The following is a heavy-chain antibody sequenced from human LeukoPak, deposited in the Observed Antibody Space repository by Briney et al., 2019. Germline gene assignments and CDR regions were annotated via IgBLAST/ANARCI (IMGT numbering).Heavy chain of an antibody. CDR2: IYYSGST. D-gene: IGHD2-2*03. CDR1: GGSISSTTSY. Sequence: SETLSLTCTVSGGSISSTTSYWGWIRQPPGKGLEWIGRIYYSGSTFYNPSLKSRVTISVDTSKNQLSLRLSSVTAADTAVYYCARHGSTDYFDYWGQGTLVTVSS. CDR3: ARHGSTDYFDY. V-gene: IGHV4-39*01. J-gene: IGHJ4*02.